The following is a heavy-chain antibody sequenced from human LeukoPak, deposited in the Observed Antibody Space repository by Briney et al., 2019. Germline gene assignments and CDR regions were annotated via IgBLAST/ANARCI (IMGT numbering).Heavy chain of an antibody. CDR3: ARSLRTFDY. D-gene: IGHD4-17*01. V-gene: IGHV3-7*01. Sequence: PGGSLRLSCAASGFTFSSFWLSWVRQAPGKGLEWVANIKQDGSEKYYVDSVKGRFTISRDNAKNSLYLQMNSLRVEDTAVYYCARSLRTFDYWGQGTLVTVSS. CDR2: IKQDGSEK. J-gene: IGHJ4*02. CDR1: GFTFSSFW.